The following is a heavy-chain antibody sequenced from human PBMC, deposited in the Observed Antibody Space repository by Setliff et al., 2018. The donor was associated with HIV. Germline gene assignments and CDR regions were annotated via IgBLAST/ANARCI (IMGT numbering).Heavy chain of an antibody. J-gene: IGHJ4*02. CDR2: VYHSGGT. V-gene: IGHV4-59*01. D-gene: IGHD2-15*01. CDR1: GATISSYY. CDR3: ARATATWLVDN. Sequence: LSLTCNASGATISSYYWSWIRQPPGRGLEWIGYVYHSGGTNYNPSLKSRLTISTDASKNQFSLKLSSVTTADTAVYYCARATATWLVDNWGQGTLVTVSS.